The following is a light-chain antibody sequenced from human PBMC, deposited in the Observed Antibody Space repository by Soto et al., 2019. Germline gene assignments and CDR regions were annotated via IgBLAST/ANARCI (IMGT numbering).Light chain of an antibody. V-gene: IGKV3-20*01. J-gene: IGKJ1*01. Sequence: EIVLTQSPGTLSLSPGGRATLSCRASQSVGSRLAWYQQKPGQAPRLLISGASSRATGIPDRFSGSGSATDFTLTITRLEPEDFAVYYCQQYGSSPQTFGQGTKVDTK. CDR3: QQYGSSPQT. CDR1: QSVGSR. CDR2: GAS.